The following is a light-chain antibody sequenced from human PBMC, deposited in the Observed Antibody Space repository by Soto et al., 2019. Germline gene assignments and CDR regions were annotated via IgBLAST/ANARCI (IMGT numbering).Light chain of an antibody. V-gene: IGKV1-6*01. CDR1: QGIRND. Sequence: QVTQSPSSVSASVGDRVTITCRASQGIRNDLGWFQQKPGKAPNLLIYAASSLQSGVPSRFSGSGSGTDFSLTISSLQPEDFATYYCLQDHNYPWTFGQGTKVDIK. CDR2: AAS. J-gene: IGKJ1*01. CDR3: LQDHNYPWT.